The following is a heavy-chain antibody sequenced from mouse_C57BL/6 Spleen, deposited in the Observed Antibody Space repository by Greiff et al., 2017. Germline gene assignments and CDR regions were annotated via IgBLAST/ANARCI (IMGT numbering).Heavy chain of an antibody. V-gene: IGHV5-6*01. CDR2: ISSGGSYT. D-gene: IGHD4-1*01. CDR3: ASLGRGFAY. CDR1: GFTFSSYG. Sequence: EVKLVESGGDLVKPGGSLKLSCAASGFTFSSYGMSWVRQTPDKRLEWVATISSGGSYTYYPDSVKGRFTISRDNAKYTLYLQMSSLKSEDTAMYYCASLGRGFAYWGQGTLVTVSA. J-gene: IGHJ3*01.